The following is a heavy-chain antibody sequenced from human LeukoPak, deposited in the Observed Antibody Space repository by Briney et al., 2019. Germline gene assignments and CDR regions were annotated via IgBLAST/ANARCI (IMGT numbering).Heavy chain of an antibody. V-gene: IGHV4-4*07. Sequence: SETLSLTCTVSGDSISSYYWTWIRQPAGKGLEWIGRIHISGSTNYNPSLKSRVTMSLDTSNNQFSLKLSSVTAADTAVYYCARVSVGYCSSTSCYTLDYWGQGTLVTVSS. CDR2: IHISGST. D-gene: IGHD2-2*02. CDR1: GDSISSYY. J-gene: IGHJ4*02. CDR3: ARVSVGYCSSTSCYTLDY.